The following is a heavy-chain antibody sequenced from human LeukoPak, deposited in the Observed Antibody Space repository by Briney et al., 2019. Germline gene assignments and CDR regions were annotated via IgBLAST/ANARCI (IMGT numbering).Heavy chain of an antibody. CDR2: ISGSSDYI. V-gene: IGHV3-21*01. Sequence: GGSLRLSCAASGFTFSTYAMNWVRQAPGKGLEWVSSISGSSDYIYYADSVKGRFTISRDNAKNSLYLQMNSLRAEDTAVYYCARYYGSGSPPFDYWGPGNPGHRLL. D-gene: IGHD3-10*01. CDR3: ARYYGSGSPPFDY. J-gene: IGHJ4*02. CDR1: GFTFSTYA.